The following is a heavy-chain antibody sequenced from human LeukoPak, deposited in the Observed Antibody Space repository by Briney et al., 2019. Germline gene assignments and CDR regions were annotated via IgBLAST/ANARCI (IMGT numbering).Heavy chain of an antibody. CDR3: ARAGMYYDFWSVQGRVFDY. CDR2: IYYSGST. CDR1: GGSIGSYY. V-gene: IGHV4-59*01. Sequence: SETLSLTCTVSGGSIGSYYWSWIRQPPGKGLEWIGYIYYSGSTNYNPSLKSRVTISVDTSKNQFSLKLSSVTAADTAVYYCARAGMYYDFWSVQGRVFDYWGQGTLVSVSS. D-gene: IGHD3-3*01. J-gene: IGHJ4*02.